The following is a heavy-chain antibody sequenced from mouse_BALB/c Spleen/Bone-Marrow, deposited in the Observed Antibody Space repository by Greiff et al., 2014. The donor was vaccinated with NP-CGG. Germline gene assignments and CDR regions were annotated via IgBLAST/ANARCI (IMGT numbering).Heavy chain of an antibody. D-gene: IGHD2-10*02. CDR3: ARSGYGNYFYAMDY. CDR2: INPGSGGT. Sequence: VHLVESGAELVRPGTSVKVSCKASGYAFTNYWIEWVKQRPGQGLEWIGVINPGSGGTNYNEKFKGKATLTADKSSSTAYMQLSSLTSDDSAVYFCARSGYGNYFYAMDYWGQGTSVTVSS. V-gene: IGHV1-54*01. CDR1: GYAFTNYW. J-gene: IGHJ4*01.